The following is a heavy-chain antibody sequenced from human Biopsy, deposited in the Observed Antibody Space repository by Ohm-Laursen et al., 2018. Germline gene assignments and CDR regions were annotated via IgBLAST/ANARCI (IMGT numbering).Heavy chain of an antibody. Sequence: SHTLSLTCTVSGGPFNSYYWSWIRQPPGKGLEWIGYVYYNGSTDYNPSLQSRVTISVDTSKNHFFLRLRSVTPADTAIYYCARDRGYYSDRTVPGYFDLWGRGTLVTVSS. V-gene: IGHV4-59*01. J-gene: IGHJ2*01. CDR2: VYYNGST. CDR1: GGPFNSYY. D-gene: IGHD3-22*01. CDR3: ARDRGYYSDRTVPGYFDL.